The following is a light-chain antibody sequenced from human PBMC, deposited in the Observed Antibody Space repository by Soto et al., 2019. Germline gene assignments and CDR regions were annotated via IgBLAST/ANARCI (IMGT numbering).Light chain of an antibody. CDR3: QKYYNAPRT. V-gene: IGKV1-27*01. Sequence: DIQMTQSPSSLSASVGDRVTNTCRASQDIANYLAWYQQKPGKVPQLLIYAAITLQSGVPSRFSGSGSGTDFTLTISSLQPEDVATYYCQKYYNAPRTFGQGTKVE. CDR1: QDIANY. J-gene: IGKJ1*01. CDR2: AAI.